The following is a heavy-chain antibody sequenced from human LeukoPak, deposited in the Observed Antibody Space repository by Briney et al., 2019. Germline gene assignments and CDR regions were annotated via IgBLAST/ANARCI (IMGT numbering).Heavy chain of an antibody. Sequence: SETQSLTCTVSGGSISSYYWSWIRQPPGKGLEWIGYIYYSGSTNYNPSLKSRVTISVDTSKNQFSLKLSSVTAADTAVYYCARVYDFWSGYIGYYYYMDVWGKGTTVTVSS. CDR3: ARVYDFWSGYIGYYYYMDV. CDR1: GGSISSYY. CDR2: IYYSGST. J-gene: IGHJ6*03. D-gene: IGHD3-3*01. V-gene: IGHV4-59*01.